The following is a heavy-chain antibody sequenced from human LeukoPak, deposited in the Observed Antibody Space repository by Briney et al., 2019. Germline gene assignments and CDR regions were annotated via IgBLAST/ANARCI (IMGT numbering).Heavy chain of an antibody. J-gene: IGHJ4*02. Sequence: PGGSLRLSCAASGFTLSSYGMHWVRQAPGKGLEWVAFIRYDGSNKYYADSVKGRFTISRDNSKNTLYLQMSSLRAEDTAVYYCARFPVGGVIVLFDYWGQGTLVTASS. D-gene: IGHD3-16*02. V-gene: IGHV3-30*02. CDR2: IRYDGSNK. CDR3: ARFPVGGVIVLFDY. CDR1: GFTLSSYG.